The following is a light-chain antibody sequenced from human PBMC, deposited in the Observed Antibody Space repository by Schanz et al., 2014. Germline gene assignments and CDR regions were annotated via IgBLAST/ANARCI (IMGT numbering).Light chain of an antibody. Sequence: QSALTQPASVSGSPGQSITISCTGTSSDVGSSNVVSWYQQHPGKAPQLMIYEATKRPSGVSYRFSGSKSGSTASLTISGLQAEDEAHYYCSSYTSSSTLVFGGGTKLTVL. CDR3: SSYTSSSTLV. CDR2: EAT. CDR1: SSDVGSSNV. V-gene: IGLV2-14*02. J-gene: IGLJ3*02.